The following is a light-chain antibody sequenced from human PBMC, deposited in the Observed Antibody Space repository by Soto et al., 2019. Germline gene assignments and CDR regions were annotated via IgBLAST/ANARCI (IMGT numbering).Light chain of an antibody. CDR3: AVWDDSLKGPV. J-gene: IGLJ7*01. CDR2: SDN. CDR1: SSNIGGNT. V-gene: IGLV1-44*01. Sequence: QSVLTQPPSTSGTPGQRVTISCSGSSSNIGGNTVSWYKQLPGTAHKLLIYSDNQRPSGVPDRFSGSKSGTSASLAISGLQSEDEADYYCAVWDDSLKGPVFGGGTQLTVL.